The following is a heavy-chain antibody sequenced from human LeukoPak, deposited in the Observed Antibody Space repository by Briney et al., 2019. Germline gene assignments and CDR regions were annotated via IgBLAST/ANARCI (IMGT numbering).Heavy chain of an antibody. CDR2: IYYSRST. J-gene: IGHJ2*01. V-gene: IGHV4-39*07. Sequence: SETLSLTCTVSGGSINSASYYFGWIRQPPGKGLEWIANIYYSRSTYYTPSLKSRATIVLDTSKNQFSLKLSSVTAADTAVYYCAISSDYYITPHWYFDLWGRGTLVTVSS. D-gene: IGHD3-9*01. CDR1: GGSINSASYY. CDR3: AISSDYYITPHWYFDL.